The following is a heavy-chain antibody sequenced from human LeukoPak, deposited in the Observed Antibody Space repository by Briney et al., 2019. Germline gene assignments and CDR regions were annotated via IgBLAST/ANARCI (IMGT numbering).Heavy chain of an antibody. D-gene: IGHD3-3*01. V-gene: IGHV4-39*07. CDR3: ARYHSATWSIRRHNWFDP. CDR1: GGSISSGGYY. CDR2: INHSGST. J-gene: IGHJ5*02. Sequence: SETLSLTCTVSGGSISSGGYYWSWIRQPPGKGLEWIGEINHSGSTNYNPSLKSRVTISVDTSKNQFSLKLSSVTAADTAVYYCARYHSATWSIRRHNWFDPWGQGTLVTVSS.